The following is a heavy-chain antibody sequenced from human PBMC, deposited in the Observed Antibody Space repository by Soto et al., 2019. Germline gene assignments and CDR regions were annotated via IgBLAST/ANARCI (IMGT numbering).Heavy chain of an antibody. CDR1: GFTFSSYG. J-gene: IGHJ4*02. CDR2: IWYDGSNK. V-gene: IGHV3-33*01. CDR3: ARNYDILTGYYPSY. Sequence: GGSLRLSCAASGFTFSSYGMHWVRQAPGKGLEWVAVIWYDGSNKYYADSVKGRFTISRDNSKNTLYLQMNSLRAEDTAVYYCARNYDILTGYYPSYWGQGTLVTVSS. D-gene: IGHD3-9*01.